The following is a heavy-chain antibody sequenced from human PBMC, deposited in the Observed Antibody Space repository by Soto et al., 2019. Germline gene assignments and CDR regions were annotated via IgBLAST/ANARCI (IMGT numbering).Heavy chain of an antibody. J-gene: IGHJ6*02. D-gene: IGHD3-22*01. CDR2: ISASGSTI. V-gene: IGHV3-11*01. CDR3: ARGENYYETSGYYYTISYYGMEV. CDR1: GFVFSDYY. Sequence: PGGSLRLSCAASGFVFSDYYMSWIRQAPGKGLEWVSDISASGSTIYYADSVKGRSTVSRDNAKNSLYLEMHSLRAEDTAIYYCARGENYYETSGYYYTISYYGMEVWGQGTTVTVSS.